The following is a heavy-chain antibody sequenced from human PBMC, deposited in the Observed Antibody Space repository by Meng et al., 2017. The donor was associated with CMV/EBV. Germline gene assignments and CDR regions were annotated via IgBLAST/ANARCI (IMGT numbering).Heavy chain of an antibody. CDR3: ARDLVVPPEDYYYGMDV. CDR1: GFTFSSYA. CDR2: ISGSGGST. Sequence: GGSLRLSCGASGFTFSSYAMSWVRQAPGKGLEWVSTISGSGGSTYYADSVKGRFTISRDNSKNTLYLQMNSLRAEDTAVYYCARDLVVPPEDYYYGMDVWGQGTTVTVSS. D-gene: IGHD2-2*01. J-gene: IGHJ6*02. V-gene: IGHV3-23*01.